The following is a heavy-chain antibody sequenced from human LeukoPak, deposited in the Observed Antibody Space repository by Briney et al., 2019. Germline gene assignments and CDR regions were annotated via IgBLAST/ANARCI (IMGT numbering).Heavy chain of an antibody. J-gene: IGHJ4*02. V-gene: IGHV1-18*01. CDR3: ARESPRDGYLLPDY. Sequence: GASVKVSCKASGYTFTSYGISWVRQAPGQGLEWMGGISAYNGNTNYAQKLQGRVTMTKDTSTSTAYMELRSLRSDDTAVYYCARESPRDGYLLPDYWGQGTLVTVSS. CDR2: ISAYNGNT. D-gene: IGHD5-24*01. CDR1: GYTFTSYG.